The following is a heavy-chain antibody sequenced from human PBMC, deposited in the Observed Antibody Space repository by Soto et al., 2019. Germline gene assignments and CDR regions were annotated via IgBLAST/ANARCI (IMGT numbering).Heavy chain of an antibody. CDR3: ARGRVATITEFDY. CDR1: GGTLSSYT. Sequence: ASVKVSCKASGGTLSSYTISWVRQAPGQGLEWMGRIIPILGIANYAQKFQGRVTITADKSTSTAYMELSSLRSEDTAVYYCARGRVATITEFDYWGQGTLVTVSS. V-gene: IGHV1-69*02. J-gene: IGHJ4*02. CDR2: IIPILGIA. D-gene: IGHD5-12*01.